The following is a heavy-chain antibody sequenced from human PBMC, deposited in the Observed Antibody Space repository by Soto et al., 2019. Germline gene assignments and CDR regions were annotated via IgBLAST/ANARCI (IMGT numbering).Heavy chain of an antibody. D-gene: IGHD3-22*01. Sequence: GGSLRLSCAASGFTFSSYAMNWVRQAPGKGLEWVSAITGSGESTYYTDSVKGRFTISRDNSKNTLYLQMNSLRAEDTAVYYCAKGITMIVVVIQDYGLDVWGQGTTVTVSS. J-gene: IGHJ6*02. CDR1: GFTFSSYA. CDR3: AKGITMIVVVIQDYGLDV. CDR2: ITGSGEST. V-gene: IGHV3-23*01.